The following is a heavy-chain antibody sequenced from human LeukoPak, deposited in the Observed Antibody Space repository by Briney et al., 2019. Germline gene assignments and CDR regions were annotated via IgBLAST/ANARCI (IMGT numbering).Heavy chain of an antibody. CDR3: ARASMIVVVNDAFDI. Sequence: GASVRVSCKASGGTFSSYAISWERQAPGQGLEWMGRIIPIFGTANYAQKFQGRVTITTDESTSTAYMELSSLRSEDTAVYYCARASMIVVVNDAFDIWGQGTMVTVSS. CDR2: IIPIFGTA. J-gene: IGHJ3*02. D-gene: IGHD3-22*01. CDR1: GGTFSSYA. V-gene: IGHV1-69*05.